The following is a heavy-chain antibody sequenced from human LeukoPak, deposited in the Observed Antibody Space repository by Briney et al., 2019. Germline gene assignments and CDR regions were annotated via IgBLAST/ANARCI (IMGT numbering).Heavy chain of an antibody. CDR3: ARSNSLAARPSPPRY. CDR2: IYYSGST. J-gene: IGHJ4*02. V-gene: IGHV4-59*01. Sequence: SETLSLTCTVSGGSISSYYWSWIRQPPGKGLEWIGYIYYSGSTNYNPSLKSRVTISVGASKDQFSLKLSSVTAADTAVYYCARSNSLAARPSPPRYWGQGTLVTVSS. CDR1: GGSISSYY. D-gene: IGHD6-6*01.